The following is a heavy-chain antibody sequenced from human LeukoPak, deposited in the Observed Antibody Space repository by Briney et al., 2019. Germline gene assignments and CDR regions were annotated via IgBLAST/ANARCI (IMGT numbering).Heavy chain of an antibody. CDR3: TTEPEWLSLEWSHYTGGF. D-gene: IGHD3-3*01. V-gene: IGHV3-23*02. CDR1: GFTFSTYA. J-gene: IGHJ4*02. Sequence: GGSLRLSCAASGFTFSTYAMSWVRQAPGKGLEWVSAISGTGNSPYYGDSVKGRFTISRDDSKNTLYLQMNGLKTEDTAVYYCTTEPEWLSLEWSHYTGGFWGQGTLVTVSS. CDR2: ISGTGNSP.